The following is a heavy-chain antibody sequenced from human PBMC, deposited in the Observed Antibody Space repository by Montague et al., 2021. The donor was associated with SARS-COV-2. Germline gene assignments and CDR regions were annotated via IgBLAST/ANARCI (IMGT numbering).Heavy chain of an antibody. V-gene: IGHV4-39*01. Sequence: SETLSLTCIVSGGSISSITYDWGWIRQPPGQGLEWIRCIYYGGCTYYNPSLKIRVTFSVDTSKNQFSLKLISVTAADTAVYYCARRLMGALSYHMDVWGKGTLVTVSS. CDR3: ARRLMGALSYHMDV. CDR2: IYYGGCT. J-gene: IGHJ6*03. D-gene: IGHD4/OR15-4a*01. CDR1: GGSISSITYD.